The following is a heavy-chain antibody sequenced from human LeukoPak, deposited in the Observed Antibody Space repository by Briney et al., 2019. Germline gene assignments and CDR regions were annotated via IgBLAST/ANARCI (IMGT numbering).Heavy chain of an antibody. J-gene: IGHJ4*02. Sequence: GGSLRLSCEASGFTFSSHGMHWVRQAPGKGLEWVAVIWYDGSYEYYADSVKGRFTISRDNSKNTLYLQMNSLRAEDTAVYYCAKRASGSGTSLYYFDYWGQGTLVTVSS. CDR2: IWYDGSYE. CDR1: GFTFSSHG. D-gene: IGHD3-10*01. CDR3: AKRASGSGTSLYYFDY. V-gene: IGHV3-33*06.